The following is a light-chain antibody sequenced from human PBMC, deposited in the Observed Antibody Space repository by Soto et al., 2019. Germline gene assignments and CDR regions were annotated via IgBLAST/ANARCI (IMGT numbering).Light chain of an antibody. V-gene: IGKV3-20*01. CDR3: QQYGSTPST. J-gene: IGKJ4*02. CDR2: GAS. Sequence: EIVLTQSPATLSLSPGARATLSCGASQSVTGNYLAWFQQRPGQAPRLLIYGASTRASGIPDRFSGSGSGTDFTLIISRLEPEDFAVYYCQQYGSTPSTFGGGTKVEIK. CDR1: QSVTGNY.